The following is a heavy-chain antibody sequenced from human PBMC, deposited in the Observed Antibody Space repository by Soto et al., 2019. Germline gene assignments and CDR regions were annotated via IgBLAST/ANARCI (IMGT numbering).Heavy chain of an antibody. CDR2: IYWDGDE. V-gene: IGHV2-5*02. CDR3: AHPAPRKTKSGGSFPPTFAP. J-gene: IGHJ5*01. CDR1: GFSLRTSGVG. Sequence: QITLKESGPTLVQPTQTLTLTCSFSGFSLRTSGVGVGWIRQSPGKALEWLALIYWDGDERYSPSLKRSLTISKDTPKDQLVLTMTDMAPVDTAIYSCAHPAPRKTKSGGSFPPTFAPWGQGTRVTVSS. D-gene: IGHD5-12*01.